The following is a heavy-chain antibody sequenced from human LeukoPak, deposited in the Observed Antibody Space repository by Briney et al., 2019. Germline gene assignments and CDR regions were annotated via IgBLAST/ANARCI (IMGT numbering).Heavy chain of an antibody. Sequence: SETLSLTCSISGDYISSSNYYWGWIRQPPGKGLEWIGNIYYTGRTYYNPSLKSRVSISIDTSKNEFSLKVRSVTDADTAVYYCARLYYYDASGPPLWGQGTLVIVSS. J-gene: IGHJ4*02. D-gene: IGHD3-22*01. CDR3: ARLYYYDASGPPL. CDR1: GDYISSSNYY. CDR2: IYYTGRT. V-gene: IGHV4-39*01.